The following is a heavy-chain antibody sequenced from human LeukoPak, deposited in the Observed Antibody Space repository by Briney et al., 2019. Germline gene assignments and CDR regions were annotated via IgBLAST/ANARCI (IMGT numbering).Heavy chain of an antibody. J-gene: IGHJ4*02. CDR2: MNPGSGDT. CDR3: ARGLGDYNTDWFPVSGY. D-gene: IGHD3-9*01. CDR1: GYTFTTYD. Sequence: ASVKVSCKTSGYTFTTYDLTWVRQATGQGHEWMGWMNPGSGDTGYAQKFQGRVTMTRSTSISTAYMELSSLGSEDTAIYYCARGLGDYNTDWFPVSGYWGQGTLVTVSS. V-gene: IGHV1-8*01.